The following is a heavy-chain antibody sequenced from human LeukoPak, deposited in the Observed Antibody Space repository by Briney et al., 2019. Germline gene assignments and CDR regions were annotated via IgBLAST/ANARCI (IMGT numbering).Heavy chain of an antibody. V-gene: IGHV3-48*01. CDR3: ARDKNGGCPGCSVLPFDY. CDR2: ISSSSSTI. Sequence: GGSLRLSCAASGFTFSSYSMNWVRQAPGKGLEWVSYISSSSSTIYYADSVKGRFTISRDNAKNSLYLQMNSLRAEDTAVYYCARDKNGGCPGCSVLPFDYWGQGTLVTVSS. CDR1: GFTFSSYS. J-gene: IGHJ4*02. D-gene: IGHD4-23*01.